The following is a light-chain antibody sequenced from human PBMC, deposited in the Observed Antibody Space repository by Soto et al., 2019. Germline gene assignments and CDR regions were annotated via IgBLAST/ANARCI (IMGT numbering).Light chain of an antibody. CDR2: GAS. V-gene: IGKV1-5*01. CDR3: QQYHLYWT. CDR1: QRIATW. J-gene: IGKJ1*01. Sequence: DIPSTQSPSTLSASVGDRVTITCRASQRIATWLAWYQHQPGSAPKLLIYGASTLQSGVPSRFSGSGSGAEFTLTIDNLQPEDFATYYCQQYHLYWTFGPGTKVDIK.